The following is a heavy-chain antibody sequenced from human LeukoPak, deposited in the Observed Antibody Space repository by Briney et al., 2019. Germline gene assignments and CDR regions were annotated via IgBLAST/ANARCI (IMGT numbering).Heavy chain of an antibody. D-gene: IGHD4-17*01. CDR1: GGSISSYY. V-gene: IGHV4-59*01. CDR2: IYYSGST. CDR3: AADDYGDKDGGY. J-gene: IGHJ4*02. Sequence: SETLSLTCTVSGGSISSYYWSWIRQPPGKGLEWIGYIYYSGSTNYSPSLKSRVTISVDTSKNQFSLKLSSVTAADTAVYYCAADDYGDKDGGYWGQGTLVTVSS.